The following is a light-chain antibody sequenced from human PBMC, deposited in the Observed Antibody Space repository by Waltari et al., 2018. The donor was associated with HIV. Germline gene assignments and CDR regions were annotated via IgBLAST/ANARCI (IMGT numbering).Light chain of an antibody. CDR1: QSVSSY. J-gene: IGKJ3*01. V-gene: IGKV3-11*01. Sequence: EIVLTQSPATLSLSPGDRATLSCRASQSVSSYLAWYQQKPGQAPRLLIYDASNRATGIPARFSGSGSGTDFTLTISSLEPEDFAVYYCQQRSNWLTFGPGTKVDIK. CDR3: QQRSNWLT. CDR2: DAS.